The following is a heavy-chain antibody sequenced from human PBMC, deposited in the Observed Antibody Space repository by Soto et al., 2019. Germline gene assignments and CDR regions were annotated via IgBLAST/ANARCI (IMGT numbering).Heavy chain of an antibody. D-gene: IGHD3-16*01. CDR2: ITLSSSYI. V-gene: IGHV3-21*01. J-gene: IGHJ5*02. CDR1: GFNFGAFG. Sequence: PGGSLRLSXGASGFNFGAFGMNWVRQAPGKGLEWVSSITLSSSYIYYADSVKGRFTVSRDNAKNSLYLDMKSLTVDDTAVYYCARDMKSVRFWGTNGFDPWGQGTLVTVSS. CDR3: ARDMKSVRFWGTNGFDP.